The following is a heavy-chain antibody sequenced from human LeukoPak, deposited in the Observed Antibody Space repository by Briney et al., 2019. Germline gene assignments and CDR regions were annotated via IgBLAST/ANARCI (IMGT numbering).Heavy chain of an antibody. Sequence: SETMSPTCTASGDSISNYYWNWIRQTPGKGLEWIVYMYYSGSTNYNPSLRSRVTVSVDTSKNQFSLKLNSVTAADTAVYYCARWAGRDFDSSGYLLYWGQGVLVTVSS. V-gene: IGHV4-59*01. D-gene: IGHD3-22*01. CDR2: MYYSGST. CDR1: GDSISNYY. CDR3: ARWAGRDFDSSGYLLY. J-gene: IGHJ4*02.